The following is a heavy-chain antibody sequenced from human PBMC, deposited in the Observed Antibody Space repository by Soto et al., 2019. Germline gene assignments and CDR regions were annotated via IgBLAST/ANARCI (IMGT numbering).Heavy chain of an antibody. CDR3: ARAPFTRYSGSSLRDAFDI. Sequence: GGSLRLSCAASGFTFSSYAMSWVRQAPGKGLEWVSAISGSGGSTYYADSVKGRFTISRDNSKNTLYLQMNSLRAEDTAVYYCARAPFTRYSGSSLRDAFDIWGQRTMVTVSS. V-gene: IGHV3-23*01. J-gene: IGHJ3*02. CDR2: ISGSGGST. CDR1: GFTFSSYA. D-gene: IGHD1-26*01.